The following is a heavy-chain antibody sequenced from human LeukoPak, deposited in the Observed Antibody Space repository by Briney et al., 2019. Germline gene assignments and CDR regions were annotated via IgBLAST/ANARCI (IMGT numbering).Heavy chain of an antibody. J-gene: IGHJ5*02. CDR2: INHSGST. CDR1: GGSFSGYY. V-gene: IGHV4-34*01. D-gene: IGHD2-2*02. CDR3: ARMLGYCSSTSCYRGGSWFDP. Sequence: SETLSLTCAVYGGSFSGYYWSWIRQPPRKGLEWIGEINHSGSTNYNPSLKSRVTISVDTSKNQFSLKLSSVTAADTAVCYCARMLGYCSSTSCYRGGSWFDPWGQGTLVTVSS.